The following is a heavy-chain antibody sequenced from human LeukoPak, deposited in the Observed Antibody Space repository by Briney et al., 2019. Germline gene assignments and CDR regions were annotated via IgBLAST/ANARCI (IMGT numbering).Heavy chain of an antibody. Sequence: GGSLRLSCAASGFTFSSYQMTWVRQAPGKGLQWVSYITSTGTTIHHADSVKGRFTISRDNANNSLFLQMNSLRAEDTAVCYCARIYSSGRGNDALDIWGQGTMVSVSS. CDR3: ARIYSSGRGNDALDI. V-gene: IGHV3-48*03. J-gene: IGHJ3*02. CDR1: GFTFSSYQ. D-gene: IGHD6-19*01. CDR2: ITSTGTTI.